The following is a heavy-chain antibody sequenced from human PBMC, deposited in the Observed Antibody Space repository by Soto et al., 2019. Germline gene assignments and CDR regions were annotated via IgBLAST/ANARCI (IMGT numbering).Heavy chain of an antibody. J-gene: IGHJ4*02. CDR1: GGTFSTFP. D-gene: IGHD1-7*01. V-gene: IGHV1-69*12. Sequence: QVQLVQSGAEVKKPGSSVKVSCKASGGTFSTFPINWVRQAPGQGLEWMGAILPVSGTTNYAQKFQGRVTFSADESTTTAYMGGSSLRSEDPAVYYCARDRTGTTLGYFEYWGQGTRVTVSS. CDR3: ARDRTGTTLGYFEY. CDR2: ILPVSGTT.